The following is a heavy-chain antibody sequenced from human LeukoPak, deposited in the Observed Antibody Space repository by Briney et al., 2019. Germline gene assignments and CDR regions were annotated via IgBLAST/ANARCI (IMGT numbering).Heavy chain of an antibody. V-gene: IGHV1-69*13. J-gene: IGHJ3*02. CDR2: IIPIVGTA. D-gene: IGHD3-22*01. CDR3: ARDRRGLDYYDSSGYENDAFDI. CDR1: GGTFSSYA. Sequence: SVKVSCKASGGTFSSYAISWVRQAPGQGLEWMGGIIPIVGTANYAQKFQGRVTITADESTSTAYMELSSLRSEDTAVYYCARDRRGLDYYDSSGYENDAFDIWGQGTVVTVSS.